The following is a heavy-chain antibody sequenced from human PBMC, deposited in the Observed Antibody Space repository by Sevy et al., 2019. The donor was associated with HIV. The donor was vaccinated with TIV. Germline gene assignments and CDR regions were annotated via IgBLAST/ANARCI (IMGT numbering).Heavy chain of an antibody. CDR1: GFSLINYA. J-gene: IGHJ6*02. Sequence: GGSLRLSCKGTGFSLINYAIHWVRQAPGKGLEWVAVMTFDGSNQYYADSVKGRFTISRDNSKNTLYLQMNSLRAEDTAVYYCAKALHRVYFGMDVWGQGTTVTVSS. CDR3: AKALHRVYFGMDV. CDR2: MTFDGSNQ. D-gene: IGHD4-4*01. V-gene: IGHV3-30*18.